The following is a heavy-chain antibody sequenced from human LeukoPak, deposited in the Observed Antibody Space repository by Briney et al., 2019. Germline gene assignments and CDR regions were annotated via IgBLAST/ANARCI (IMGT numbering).Heavy chain of an antibody. J-gene: IGHJ4*02. V-gene: IGHV3-9*01. CDR1: GFTFDDYA. CDR2: ISWNSGSI. D-gene: IGHD5-12*01. Sequence: GGSLRLSCAASGFTFDDYAMHWVRQAPGKGLEWVSGISWNSGSIGYADSVKGRFTISRDNAKNSLYLQMNSLRAEDTALYYCAKDTGDSGYDFGGANYWGQGTLVTVSS. CDR3: AKDTGDSGYDFGGANY.